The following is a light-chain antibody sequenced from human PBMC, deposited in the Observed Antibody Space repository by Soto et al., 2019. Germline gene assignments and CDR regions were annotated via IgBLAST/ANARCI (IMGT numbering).Light chain of an antibody. J-gene: IGKJ1*01. CDR3: QQYGSSRT. Sequence: EILMTQSPATLSVSPGERATLSCRASQSVSSNLAWYQQKPGQAPRLLIYGASTRATGIPAGFSGSGSGTDFTLTTSRLEPEDFAVYYCQQYGSSRTFGQGTKVDIK. V-gene: IGKV3-15*01. CDR2: GAS. CDR1: QSVSSN.